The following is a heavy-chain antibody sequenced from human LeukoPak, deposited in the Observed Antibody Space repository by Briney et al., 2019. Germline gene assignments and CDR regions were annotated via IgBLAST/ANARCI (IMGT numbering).Heavy chain of an antibody. D-gene: IGHD2-15*01. J-gene: IGHJ6*02. V-gene: IGHV1-46*01. CDR1: GYTFTSYY. Sequence: ASVKVSCKASGYTFTSYYMHWVRQAPGQGLEWMGIINPSGGSTSYAQKFQGRVTMTRDTSISTAYMELSSLTSDDTAVYYCARVSGYHSYGMDVWGQGTTVTVSS. CDR2: INPSGGST. CDR3: ARVSGYHSYGMDV.